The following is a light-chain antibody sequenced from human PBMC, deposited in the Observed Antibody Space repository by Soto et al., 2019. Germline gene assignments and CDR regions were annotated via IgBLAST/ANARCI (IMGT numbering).Light chain of an antibody. CDR1: QTISNW. V-gene: IGKV1-5*03. J-gene: IGKJ1*01. Sequence: DIQMTQYPSTLSASVGDRVTITCRATQTISNWLAWYQQKPGKAPKLLIYKTSTLETGVPSRFSGSGSGTEFTLTITXLQPDDFAIYYCQQYNSFSTFGQGTKVDNK. CDR2: KTS. CDR3: QQYNSFST.